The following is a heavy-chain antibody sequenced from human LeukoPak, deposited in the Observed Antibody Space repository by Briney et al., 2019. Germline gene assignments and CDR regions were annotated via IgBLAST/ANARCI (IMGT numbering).Heavy chain of an antibody. Sequence: GGSLRLSCAASGFTFSSYGMHWVRQAPGKGLEWVAVISYDGSNKYYADSVKGRFTISRDNAKNSLYLQMNSLRAEDTAVYYCARVYVTTPVNYYYYMDVWGKGTTVTVSS. J-gene: IGHJ6*03. CDR3: ARVYVTTPVNYYYYMDV. CDR2: ISYDGSNK. CDR1: GFTFSSYG. V-gene: IGHV3-30*03. D-gene: IGHD4-11*01.